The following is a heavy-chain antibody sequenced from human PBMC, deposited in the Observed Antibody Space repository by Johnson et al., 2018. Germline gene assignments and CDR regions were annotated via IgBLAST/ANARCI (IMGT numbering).Heavy chain of an antibody. CDR3: ARDYSGARYGVDV. CDR1: GFTFSSYG. Sequence: QVQLQESGGGVVQHGRSLRLSCAASGFTFSSYGMHWVRQTPGKGLEGVAGIWYDGSEKYYEESVKGRFTISRDNSRITLYLGINSQRVEDTAVYYWARDYSGARYGVDVWGQGTKVTVSS. V-gene: IGHV3-33*08. CDR2: IWYDGSEK. D-gene: IGHD1-26*01. J-gene: IGHJ6*02.